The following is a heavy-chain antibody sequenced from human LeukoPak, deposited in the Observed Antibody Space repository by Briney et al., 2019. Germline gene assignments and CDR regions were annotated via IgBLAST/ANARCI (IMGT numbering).Heavy chain of an antibody. CDR3: ARDSYDSSGYYYFGTWFDY. J-gene: IGHJ4*02. CDR1: GFTFSSYS. D-gene: IGHD3-22*01. Sequence: GGSLRLSCAASGFTFSSYSMNWVRQAPGKGLEWVSSISSSSSYIYYADSVKGRFTISRDNAKNSLYLQMNSLRAEDTDVYYCARDSYDSSGYYYFGTWFDYWGQGTLVTVSS. V-gene: IGHV3-21*01. CDR2: ISSSSSYI.